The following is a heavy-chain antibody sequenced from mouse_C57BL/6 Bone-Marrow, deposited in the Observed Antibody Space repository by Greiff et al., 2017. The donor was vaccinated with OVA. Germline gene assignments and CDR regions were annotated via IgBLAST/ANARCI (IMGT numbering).Heavy chain of an antibody. CDR1: GYTFTDYN. D-gene: IGHD1-1*01. Sequence: EVQLQQSGPELVKPGASVKIPCKASGYTFTDYNMDWVKQSHGKSLEWIGDINPNNGGTIYNQKFKGKATLTVDKSSSTAYMELRSLTSEDTAVYYCARSDYYGSSYGYFDYWGQGTTLTVSS. CDR2: INPNNGGT. J-gene: IGHJ2*01. CDR3: ARSDYYGSSYGYFDY. V-gene: IGHV1-18*01.